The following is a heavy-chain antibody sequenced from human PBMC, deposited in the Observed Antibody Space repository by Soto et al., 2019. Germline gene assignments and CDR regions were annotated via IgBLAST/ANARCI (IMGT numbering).Heavy chain of an antibody. Sequence: EVQLVESGGGLVQPGGSLRLSCAASGFTFSSYSMNWVRQAPGKGLEWVSYISYSSSAIYYADSVKGRFTISRDNAKNSLFLQMNSPRAEDTAVYYCAIRYRDHAFDIWGQGTMVTVSS. D-gene: IGHD2-15*01. CDR1: GFTFSSYS. V-gene: IGHV3-48*01. CDR2: ISYSSSAI. CDR3: AIRYRDHAFDI. J-gene: IGHJ3*02.